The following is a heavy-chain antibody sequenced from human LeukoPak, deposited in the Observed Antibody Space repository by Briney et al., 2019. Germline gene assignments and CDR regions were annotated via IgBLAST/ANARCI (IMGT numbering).Heavy chain of an antibody. J-gene: IGHJ6*03. V-gene: IGHV1-2*02. D-gene: IGHD2-15*01. CDR2: INPNSGGT. CDR1: GYTFTGYY. Sequence: GASVKVSCKASGYTFTGYYMHWVRQAPGQGLEWMGWINPNSGGTNYAQKFQGRVTMTRDTSISTAYMELSRLRSDDTAVYYCARAGNRGYCSGGSCYKDYYYYMDVWGKGTTVTVSS. CDR3: ARAGNRGYCSGGSCYKDYYYYMDV.